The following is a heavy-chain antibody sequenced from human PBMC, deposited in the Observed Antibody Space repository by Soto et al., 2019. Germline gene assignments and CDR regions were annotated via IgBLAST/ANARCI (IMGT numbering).Heavy chain of an antibody. CDR1: GYTFTSYD. J-gene: IGHJ6*02. CDR3: ARVGGSSGWYLVDYYGMDV. V-gene: IGHV1-8*01. Sequence: GASVNVSCKASGYTFTSYDINWVRQATGQGLEWMGWMNPNSGNTGYAQKFQGRVTMTRNTSISTAYMELSSLRSEDTAVYYCARVGGSSGWYLVDYYGMDVWGQGTTVTVSS. CDR2: MNPNSGNT. D-gene: IGHD6-19*01.